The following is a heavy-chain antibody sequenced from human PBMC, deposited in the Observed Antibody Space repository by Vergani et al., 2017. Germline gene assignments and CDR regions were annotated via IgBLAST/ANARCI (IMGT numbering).Heavy chain of an antibody. D-gene: IGHD6-13*01. CDR3: ARHRSSWLEYFQH. CDR1: GGSISSNSYY. V-gene: IGHV4-39*01. CDR2: FYYSGSS. J-gene: IGHJ1*01. Sequence: QLQLQESGPGLVKPSETLSLTCTVSGGSISSNSYYWVWIRQPPGKGLEWIRSFYYSGSSYSNPSLNRRVTISVDTSKNQFSLKLSSVTAADTAVYYCARHRSSWLEYFQHWGQGTLVTVSS.